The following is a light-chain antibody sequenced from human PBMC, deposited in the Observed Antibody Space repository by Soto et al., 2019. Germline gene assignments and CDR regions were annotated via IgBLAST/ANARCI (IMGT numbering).Light chain of an antibody. CDR2: EVS. CDR3: ISYAGSNLLYV. CDR1: SSDVGGYNY. J-gene: IGLJ1*01. V-gene: IGLV2-8*01. Sequence: QSALTQPPSASGSPGQSVTISCTGTSSDVGGYNYVSWYQQHPGKAPKLMIYEVSKRPSGVPDRFSGSKSGNTASLTVSGLQAEDEADYYCISYAGSNLLYVFGTGTKDRP.